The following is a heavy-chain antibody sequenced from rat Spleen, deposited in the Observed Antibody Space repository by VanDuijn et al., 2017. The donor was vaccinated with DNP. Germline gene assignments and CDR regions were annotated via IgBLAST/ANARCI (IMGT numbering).Heavy chain of an antibody. CDR1: GFTFSAYY. Sequence: EVQLVESGGGFVQPGRSLKLSCAASGFTFSAYYLAWVRQAPAKGLEWVAYIGSAAYAPYYGDSVKGRFTISRDNAKSTLYLQMNSLRSEDMATYYCARWNSGHFDYWGQGVMVTVSS. J-gene: IGHJ2*01. CDR3: ARWNSGHFDY. D-gene: IGHD4-3*01. V-gene: IGHV5-22*01. CDR2: IGSAAYAP.